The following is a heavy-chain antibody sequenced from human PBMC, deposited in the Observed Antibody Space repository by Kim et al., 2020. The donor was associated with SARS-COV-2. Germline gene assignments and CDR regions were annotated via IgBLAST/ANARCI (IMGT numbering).Heavy chain of an antibody. V-gene: IGHV5-51*01. CDR1: GYSFTSYW. CDR2: IYPGDSDT. CDR3: AGQDNGWYSGLDY. D-gene: IGHD6-19*01. J-gene: IGHJ4*02. Sequence: GESLKISCKASGYSFTSYWIGWVRQMPGKGLEWMAIIYPGDSDTRSSPSFQGQVTISVDKSTSTAYLQWSSLKASDTAMYYCAGQDNGWYSGLDYWGQGTLVTVSS.